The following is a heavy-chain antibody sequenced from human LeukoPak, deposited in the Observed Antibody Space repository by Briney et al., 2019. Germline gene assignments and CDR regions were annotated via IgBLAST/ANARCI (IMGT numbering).Heavy chain of an antibody. CDR1: GFTFDDYA. CDR2: SSWNSGII. J-gene: IGHJ2*01. D-gene: IGHD6-19*01. Sequence: GGSLRLSCAVSGFTFDDYAMHWVRQAPGKGLEWVAGSSWNSGIIGYADCEKDRFTISIDNDKSSLYLQMNSLRAEDLALYYCAKDGGSGGFGAFDFWGRGTLVTVSS. CDR3: AKDGGSGGFGAFDF. V-gene: IGHV3-9*03.